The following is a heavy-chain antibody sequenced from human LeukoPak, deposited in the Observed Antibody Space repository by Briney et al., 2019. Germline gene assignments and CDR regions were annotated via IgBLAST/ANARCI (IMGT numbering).Heavy chain of an antibody. CDR2: IYHSGST. CDR3: ASPNWNYGFDY. CDR1: GYSISSGYY. V-gene: IGHV4-38-2*02. D-gene: IGHD1-7*01. J-gene: IGHJ4*02. Sequence: PSETLSLTCTASGYSISSGYYWGWIRQPPGKGLEWIGSIYHSGSTYYNPSLKSRVTISVDTSKNQFSLKLSSVTAADTAVYYCASPNWNYGFDYWGQGTLVTVSS.